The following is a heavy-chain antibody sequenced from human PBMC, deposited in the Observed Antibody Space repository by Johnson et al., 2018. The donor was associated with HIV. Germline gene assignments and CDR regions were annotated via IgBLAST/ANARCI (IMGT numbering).Heavy chain of an antibody. CDR3: ARGPILEWLSGDGFDM. CDR1: GFTFSSYA. Sequence: VQLVESGGGVVQPGRSLRLSCAASGFTFSSYAMHWVRQAPGKGLEWVAVISYDGSNKYYADSVKGRFTISRDNSKNTLYLQMNSLRVEDTAMYYCARGPILEWLSGDGFDMWGQGTMVTV. D-gene: IGHD3-3*01. V-gene: IGHV3-30-3*01. CDR2: ISYDGSNK. J-gene: IGHJ3*02.